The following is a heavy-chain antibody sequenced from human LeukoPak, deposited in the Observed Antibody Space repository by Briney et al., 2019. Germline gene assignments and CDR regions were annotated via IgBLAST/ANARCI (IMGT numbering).Heavy chain of an antibody. J-gene: IGHJ3*02. CDR1: GFTFSSYS. V-gene: IGHV3-48*04. Sequence: GGSLRLSCAASGFTFSSYSMNWVRQAPGKGLEWVSYISSSSSTIYYADSVKGRFTISRDNAKNSLYLQMNSLRAEDTAVYYCAKARGYSYGPRDAFDIWGQGTMVTVSS. CDR3: AKARGYSYGPRDAFDI. D-gene: IGHD5-18*01. CDR2: ISSSSSTI.